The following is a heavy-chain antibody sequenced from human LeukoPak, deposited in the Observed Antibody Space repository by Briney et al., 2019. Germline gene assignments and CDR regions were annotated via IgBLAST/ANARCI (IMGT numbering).Heavy chain of an antibody. CDR2: ISSSSSTI. CDR1: GFTLSSYT. Sequence: GGSLRLSCAVSGFTLSSYTMNWVRQAPGKGLEWVSYISSSSSTIYYADSVKGRFTISRDNAKNSLYLQMNSLRAEDTAVYYCARDRYYDSSSAFDIWGQGTMVTVSS. J-gene: IGHJ3*02. V-gene: IGHV3-48*01. D-gene: IGHD3-22*01. CDR3: ARDRYYDSSSAFDI.